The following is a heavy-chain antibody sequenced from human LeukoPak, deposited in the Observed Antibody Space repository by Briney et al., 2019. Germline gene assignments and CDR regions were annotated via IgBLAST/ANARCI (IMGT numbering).Heavy chain of an antibody. J-gene: IGHJ4*02. Sequence: TSSETLSLTCTVSGGSISSYYWSWIRQPPGRGLEWIGYIYYSGSTNYNPSLKSRVTISVDTSKNQFSLKLSSVTAADTAVYYCAKDQIAVAGLPFDYWGQGTLVTVSS. CDR2: IYYSGST. CDR3: AKDQIAVAGLPFDY. D-gene: IGHD6-19*01. CDR1: GGSISSYY. V-gene: IGHV4-59*01.